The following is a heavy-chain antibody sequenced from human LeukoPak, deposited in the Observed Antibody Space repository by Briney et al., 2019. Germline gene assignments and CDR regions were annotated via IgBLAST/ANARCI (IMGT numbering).Heavy chain of an antibody. CDR1: GGSITGYY. D-gene: IGHD3-22*01. CDR3: ARGVRDSSTYCLGHFDY. CDR2: VYYSGST. J-gene: IGHJ4*02. V-gene: IGHV4-59*01. Sequence: SETLSLTCTVSGGSITGYYWSWIRQPPGKGLEWIGYVYYSGSTNYNPSLKSRVTFSVDTSKNQFSLKMTSLTAADTAVYYCARGVRDSSTYCLGHFDYWGQGTLVTVSS.